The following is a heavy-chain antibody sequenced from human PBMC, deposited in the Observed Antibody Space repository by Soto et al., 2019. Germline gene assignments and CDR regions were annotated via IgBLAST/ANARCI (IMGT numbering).Heavy chain of an antibody. CDR2: VDHNGGT. V-gene: IGHV4-34*01. CDR3: ARVNLYDKTGQGAFDI. D-gene: IGHD3-16*01. J-gene: IGHJ3*02. Sequence: QVQLQQWGAGLLKPAETLSLTCAVSGGSFNDFYWSCIRQPPGKGLEYIGEVDHNGGTTFNPALRSRAAISLDTSKSDFSLRLNSVTCADTAVYYCARVNLYDKTGQGAFDIWGQGALVTVSS. CDR1: GGSFNDFY.